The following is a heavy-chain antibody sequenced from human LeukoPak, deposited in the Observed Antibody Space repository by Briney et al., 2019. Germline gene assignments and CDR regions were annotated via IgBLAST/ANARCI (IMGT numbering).Heavy chain of an antibody. J-gene: IGHJ4*02. CDR2: IYHSGST. Sequence: PSGTLSLTCAVSGGSISSGGYSWSWIRQPPGKGLEWIGYIYHSGSTYYNPSLKSRVTISVDRSKNQFSLKLSSVTAADTAVYYCARGWKDYYGSGSYDWGQGTLVTVSS. CDR3: ARGWKDYYGSGSYD. CDR1: GGSISSGGYS. V-gene: IGHV4-30-2*01. D-gene: IGHD3-10*01.